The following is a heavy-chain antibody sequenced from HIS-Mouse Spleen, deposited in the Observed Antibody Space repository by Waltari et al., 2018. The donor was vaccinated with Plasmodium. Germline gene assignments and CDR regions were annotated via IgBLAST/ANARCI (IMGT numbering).Heavy chain of an antibody. D-gene: IGHD6-13*01. V-gene: IGHV3-66*01. CDR2: IYSGGST. Sequence: EVQLVESGGGLVQPGGSLRLSCAASGFTVSSNYMTWVRQAPGKGRWLVSVIYSGGSTYYADSVKGRFTISRDNSKNTLYLQMNSLRAEDTAVYYCARDFGIAAAGQDYWGQGTLVTVSS. CDR1: GFTVSSNY. CDR3: ARDFGIAAAGQDY. J-gene: IGHJ4*02.